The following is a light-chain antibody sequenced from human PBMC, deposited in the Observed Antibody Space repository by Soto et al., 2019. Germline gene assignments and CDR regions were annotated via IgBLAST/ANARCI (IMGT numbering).Light chain of an antibody. CDR1: QSVSNR. V-gene: IGKV3-11*01. J-gene: IGKJ3*01. Sequence: EIVLTQSPATLSLSPGERATLSCRASQSVSNRLAWYQQKPGQAPRLLIFDASNRATGVPARFSGSGSGTDFTLTISSLEPEDLAVYYCQQRCNWPFFTFGPGTKVDVK. CDR3: QQRCNWPFFT. CDR2: DAS.